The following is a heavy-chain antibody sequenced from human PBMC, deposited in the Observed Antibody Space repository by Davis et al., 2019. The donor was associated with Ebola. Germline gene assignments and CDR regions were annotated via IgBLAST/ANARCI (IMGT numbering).Heavy chain of an antibody. CDR2: TYYKSKWNN. CDR3: ARGWLRSGFDS. CDR1: GDSVSTNTAG. D-gene: IGHD5-12*01. J-gene: IGHJ4*02. Sequence: HSQTLSLTCAISGDSVSTNTAGWHWIRQSPSRGLEWLGRTYYKSKWNNDYAVSVKSRITIDLDTSKNQLSLQLDSVTPEDTAVYYCARGWLRSGFDSWGQGTLVTVSS. V-gene: IGHV6-1*01.